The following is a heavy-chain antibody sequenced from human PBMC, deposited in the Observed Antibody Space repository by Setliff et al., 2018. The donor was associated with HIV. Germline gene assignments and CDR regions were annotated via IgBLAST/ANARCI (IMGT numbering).Heavy chain of an antibody. CDR1: GGSIRTGNYY. D-gene: IGHD6-19*01. CDR3: ARDGGGSGWSLGEFDF. CDR2: IHTTGSI. V-gene: IGHV4-61*09. Sequence: SETLSLTCTVSGGSIRTGNYYWNWIRQPAGKGLEWIGHIHTTGSITYDPSLRSRVTISLDTSKNQVSLSLASVTAADTAVYYCARDGGGSGWSLGEFDFWGQGTLVTVSS. J-gene: IGHJ4*02.